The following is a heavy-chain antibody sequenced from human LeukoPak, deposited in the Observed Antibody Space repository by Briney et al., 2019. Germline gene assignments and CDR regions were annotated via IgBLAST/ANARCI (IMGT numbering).Heavy chain of an antibody. CDR3: ARDPRGLYAFDI. D-gene: IGHD3-16*01. J-gene: IGHJ3*02. CDR1: GGSISSSSYY. Sequence: PSETLSLTCTVSGGSISSSSYYWGWIRQPPGKGLEWIGSIYYSGSTYYNPSLKSRVTISVDTSKNQFSLKLSSVAAADTAVYYCARDPRGLYAFDIWGQGTMVTVSS. V-gene: IGHV4-39*07. CDR2: IYYSGST.